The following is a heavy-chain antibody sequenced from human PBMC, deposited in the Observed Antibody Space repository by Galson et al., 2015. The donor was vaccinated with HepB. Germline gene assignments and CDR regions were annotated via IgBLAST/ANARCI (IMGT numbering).Heavy chain of an antibody. CDR3: ARVRGSSGWYYFDY. CDR1: GYTFTSYA. D-gene: IGHD6-19*01. Sequence: VSCKASGYTFTSYAMHWVRQAPGQRLEWMGWINAGNGNTKYSQKFQGRVTITRDTSASTAYMELSSLRSEDTAVYYCARVRGSSGWYYFDYWGQGTLVTVSS. J-gene: IGHJ4*02. V-gene: IGHV1-3*01. CDR2: INAGNGNT.